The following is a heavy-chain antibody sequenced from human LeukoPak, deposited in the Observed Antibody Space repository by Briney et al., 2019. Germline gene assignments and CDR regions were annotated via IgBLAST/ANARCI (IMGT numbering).Heavy chain of an antibody. CDR3: ARWGVGYCSSTSCHGDAFDI. CDR2: IYHSGST. D-gene: IGHD2-2*01. J-gene: IGHJ3*02. V-gene: IGHV4-30-2*01. CDR1: GGSISSGGYY. Sequence: SSETLSLTCTVSGGSISSGGYYWSWIRQPPGKGLEWIGYIYHSGSTYYNPSLKSRVTISVDRSKNQFSLKLSSVTAADTAVYYCARWGVGYCSSTSCHGDAFDIWGQGTMVTVSS.